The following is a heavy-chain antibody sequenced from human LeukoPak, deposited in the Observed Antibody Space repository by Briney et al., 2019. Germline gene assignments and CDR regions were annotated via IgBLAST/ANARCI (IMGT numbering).Heavy chain of an antibody. Sequence: GGSLRLSCAASGFIFTTYTMHWVRQAPGKGLEWVAVISYHGSDQYYADSVKGRFAISRDNLKNTLYLQMDRLRAEDTAVYYCARGAYGRANSHYFYGLDVWGQGATVTVS. V-gene: IGHV3-30*09. CDR3: ARGAYGRANSHYFYGLDV. CDR2: ISYHGSDQ. CDR1: GFIFTTYT. J-gene: IGHJ6*02. D-gene: IGHD4-23*01.